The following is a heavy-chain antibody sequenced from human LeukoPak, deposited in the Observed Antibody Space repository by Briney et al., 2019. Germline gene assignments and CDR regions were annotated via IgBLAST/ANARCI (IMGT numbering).Heavy chain of an antibody. V-gene: IGHV1-2*02. Sequence: ASVKVSCKASGYTFTGYYMHWVRQAPGQGLEWMGWINPNSGGTNYAQKFQGRVTMTRDTSISTAYMELSSLRSDDTAVYYCASGYCTDDVCSHDYWGQGTLVTVSS. J-gene: IGHJ4*02. CDR1: GYTFTGYY. D-gene: IGHD2-8*01. CDR3: ASGYCTDDVCSHDY. CDR2: INPNSGGT.